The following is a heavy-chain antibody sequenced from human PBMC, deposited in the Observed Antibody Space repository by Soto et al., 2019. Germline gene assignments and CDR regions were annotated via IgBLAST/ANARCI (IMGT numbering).Heavy chain of an antibody. CDR3: ASESYGEEFDY. D-gene: IGHD4-17*01. Sequence: ASVKVSCKASGYTFTSYAMHWVRQAPGQRLEWMGWINAGNGTPKYSQKFQGRVTITRDTSASTTYMELSSLRSEDTAVYYCASESYGEEFDYWGQGTLVTVSA. CDR1: GYTFTSYA. V-gene: IGHV1-3*01. CDR2: INAGNGTP. J-gene: IGHJ4*02.